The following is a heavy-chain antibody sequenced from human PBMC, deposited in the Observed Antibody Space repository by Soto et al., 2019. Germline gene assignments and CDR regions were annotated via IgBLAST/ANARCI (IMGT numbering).Heavy chain of an antibody. CDR1: GGSISSYY. V-gene: IGHV4-59*01. CDR3: ARVLTTVTTYYYYYYMDV. J-gene: IGHJ6*03. CDR2: IYYSGST. Sequence: PSETLSLTCTVSGGSISSYYWSWIRQPPGKGLEWIGYIYYSGSTNYNPSLKSRVTISVDTSKNQFSLNLSSVTAADTAVYYCARVLTTVTTYYYYYYMDVWGKGTTVTVSS. D-gene: IGHD4-4*01.